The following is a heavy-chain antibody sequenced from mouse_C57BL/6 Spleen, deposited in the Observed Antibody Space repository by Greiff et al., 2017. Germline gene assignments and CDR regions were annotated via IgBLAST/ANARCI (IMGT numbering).Heavy chain of an antibody. D-gene: IGHD1-1*01. CDR1: GYSFTGYY. J-gene: IGHJ3*01. Sequence: EVHLVESGPELVKPGASVKISCKASGYSFTGYYMNWVKQSPEKSLEWIGDINPSTGGTTYNQKFKAKATLTVDKSSSTAYMQLKSLTSEDSAVYYCAMRSYYGSSFAYWGQGTLVTVSA. CDR2: INPSTGGT. V-gene: IGHV1-42*01. CDR3: AMRSYYGSSFAY.